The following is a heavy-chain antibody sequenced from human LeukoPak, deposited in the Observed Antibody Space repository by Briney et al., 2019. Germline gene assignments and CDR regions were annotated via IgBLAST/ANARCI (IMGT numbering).Heavy chain of an antibody. V-gene: IGHV1-69*05. J-gene: IGHJ4*02. CDR3: ARGNLVRAVAGPNFDY. D-gene: IGHD6-19*01. Sequence: KVSCKASGGTFSSYAISWVRQAPGQGLEWMGGISPIFGTANYAQKFQGRVTITTDESTSTAYMELSSLRSEDTAVYYCARGNLVRAVAGPNFDYWGQGTLVTVSS. CDR2: ISPIFGTA. CDR1: GGTFSSYA.